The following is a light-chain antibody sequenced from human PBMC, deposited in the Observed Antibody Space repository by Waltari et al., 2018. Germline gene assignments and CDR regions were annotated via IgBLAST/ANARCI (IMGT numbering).Light chain of an antibody. Sequence: ETVLTQSPATLSLSPGDRATFSCRASQNIDSYLAWYQQNPGQAFRFLIFDAFNRPTGIPARFSGSRSGTDFNLTISSLESEDFAIYYCQQRRNWPWTFGQGTRVEIK. J-gene: IGKJ1*01. CDR2: DAF. CDR1: QNIDSY. CDR3: QQRRNWPWT. V-gene: IGKV3-11*01.